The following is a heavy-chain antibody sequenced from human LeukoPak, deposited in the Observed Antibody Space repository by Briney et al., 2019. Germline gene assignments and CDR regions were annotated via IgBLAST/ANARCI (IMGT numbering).Heavy chain of an antibody. D-gene: IGHD5-12*01. CDR3: AKGGGYEAQYYYYYLDV. Sequence: GGSLRLSCAASGFTFSSYGVHWVRQAPGKGLEWVAFIRYDGSNKYYADSVKGRFTISRDNSKNTLYLQMKSLRAEDTAVYYCAKGGGYEAQYYYYYLDVWGKGTTVTISS. CDR2: IRYDGSNK. J-gene: IGHJ6*03. CDR1: GFTFSSYG. V-gene: IGHV3-30*02.